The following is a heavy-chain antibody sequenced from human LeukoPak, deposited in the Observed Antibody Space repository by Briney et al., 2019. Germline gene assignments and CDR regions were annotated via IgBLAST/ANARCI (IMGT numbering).Heavy chain of an antibody. CDR2: INPNSGGT. D-gene: IGHD3-3*01. J-gene: IGHJ4*02. CDR3: AREVFFGYLEYYFDY. Sequence: GASVKVSCKASGYTFTGYYMHWVRQAPGQGLEWMGRINPNSGGTNYAQKFQGRVTMTRDTSTSTVYMELSSLRSEDTAVYYCAREVFFGYLEYYFDYWGQGTLVTVSS. CDR1: GYTFTGYY. V-gene: IGHV1-2*06.